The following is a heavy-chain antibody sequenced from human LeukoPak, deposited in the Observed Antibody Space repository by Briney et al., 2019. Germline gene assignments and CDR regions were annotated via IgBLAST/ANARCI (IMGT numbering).Heavy chain of an antibody. CDR1: GGSISSGGYY. CDR3: ARLVVVAATWPTEEYYFDY. D-gene: IGHD2-15*01. Sequence: SETLSLTCTVSGGSISSGGYYWSWIRQHPGKGLEWIGYIYYSGSTYYNPSLKSRVTISVDTSKNQFSLKLSSVTAADTAVYYCARLVVVAATWPTEEYYFDYWGQGTLVTVSS. J-gene: IGHJ4*02. CDR2: IYYSGST. V-gene: IGHV4-31*03.